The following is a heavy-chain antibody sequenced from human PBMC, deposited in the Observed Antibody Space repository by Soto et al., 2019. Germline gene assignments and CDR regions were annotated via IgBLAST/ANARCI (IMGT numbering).Heavy chain of an antibody. V-gene: IGHV3-23*01. CDR1: GFIFSSSA. Sequence: LRLSCVVSGFIFSSSAMNWVRQAPGKGLEWVSTISGSGVSKYYADSVKGRFTISRDNSNNTVSLQMNSLRAEDAAVYYCAKDRSPGATTWNVYWGQGTLVTVSS. CDR2: ISGSGVSK. D-gene: IGHD1-26*01. CDR3: AKDRSPGATTWNVY. J-gene: IGHJ4*02.